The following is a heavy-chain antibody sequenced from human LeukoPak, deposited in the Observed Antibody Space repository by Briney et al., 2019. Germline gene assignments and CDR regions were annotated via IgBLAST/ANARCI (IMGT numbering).Heavy chain of an antibody. CDR2: IRYDGSNK. CDR1: GFTFSSYG. CDR3: AKELFASRYYYMDV. Sequence: GGSLRLSCAASGFTFSSYGMHWVRQAPGKGLEWVAFIRYDGSNKYYADSVKGRFTISRDNSKNTLYLQMNSLRAEDTAVYYCAKELFASRYYYMDVWGKGTTVTVSS. J-gene: IGHJ6*03. V-gene: IGHV3-30*02.